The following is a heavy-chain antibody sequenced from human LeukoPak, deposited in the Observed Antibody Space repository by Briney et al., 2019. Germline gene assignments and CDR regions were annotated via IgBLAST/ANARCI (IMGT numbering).Heavy chain of an antibody. CDR2: INHSGST. V-gene: IGHV4-34*01. D-gene: IGHD3-22*01. CDR1: GGSFSGYY. Sequence: PSETLSLTCAVYGGSFSGYYWSWIRQPPGKGLEWIGEINHSGSTNYNPSLKSRVTISVDTSKNQFSLKLSSVTAADTAVYYRARRNDYYDSSGLVGDAFDIWGQGTMVTVSS. CDR3: ARRNDYYDSSGLVGDAFDI. J-gene: IGHJ3*02.